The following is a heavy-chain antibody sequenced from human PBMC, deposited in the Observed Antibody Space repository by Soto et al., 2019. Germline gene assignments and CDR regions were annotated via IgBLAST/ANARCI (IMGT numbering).Heavy chain of an antibody. V-gene: IGHV1-18*01. CDR2: ISAYNGNT. J-gene: IGHJ6*02. CDR3: ARNYDSRRSWSVDYYYYYGMDV. D-gene: IGHD3-22*01. Sequence: GASVKVSCKASGGTFSSYAISWVRQAPGQGLEWMGWISAYNGNTNYAQKLQGRVTMTTDTSTSTAYMELRSLRSDDTAVYYCARNYDSRRSWSVDYYYYYGMDVWGQGTTVTVS. CDR1: GGTFSSYA.